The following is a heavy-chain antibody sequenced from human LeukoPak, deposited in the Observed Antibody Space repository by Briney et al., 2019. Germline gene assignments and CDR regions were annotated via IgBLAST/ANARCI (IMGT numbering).Heavy chain of an antibody. V-gene: IGHV3-23*01. Sequence: GGSLRLSCAASGFTFSSYAMSWVRQAPGKGLEWVPAISGSGGSTYYADSVKGRFTISRDNAKNSLYLQMNSLRAEDTAVYYCARDYYGSGSLDYWGQGTLVTVSS. D-gene: IGHD3-10*01. CDR3: ARDYYGSGSLDY. J-gene: IGHJ4*02. CDR1: GFTFSSYA. CDR2: ISGSGGST.